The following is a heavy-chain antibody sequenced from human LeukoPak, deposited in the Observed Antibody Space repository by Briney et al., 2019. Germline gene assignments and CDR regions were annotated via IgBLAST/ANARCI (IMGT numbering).Heavy chain of an antibody. Sequence: GGSLRLSCAASGFSFSNYAMSWVRQAPGKGLEWVSGISRSGDYTYYADSVKGRFIISRDNSKNTVYLQLNSLTAEDTAIYYCAKDRPCDICKPIHPWGQGTTVTVS. J-gene: IGHJ6*02. CDR2: ISRSGDYT. D-gene: IGHD2-21*01. V-gene: IGHV3-23*01. CDR1: GFSFSNYA. CDR3: AKDRPCDICKPIHP.